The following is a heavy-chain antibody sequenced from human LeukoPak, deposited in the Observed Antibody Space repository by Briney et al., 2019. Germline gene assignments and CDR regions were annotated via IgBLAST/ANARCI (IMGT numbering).Heavy chain of an antibody. J-gene: IGHJ4*02. D-gene: IGHD3-16*01. V-gene: IGHV1-46*01. CDR2: LNPSRGTT. Sequence: ASVKLSCKASGYNFSSYYIQWVRQDPGQGLGWMGLLNPSRGTTAYAPKFQGRVTMTRDTSSNTVYTELRGLRSDDTAIYYCARDATRGIGGSYDLDFWGQGSLVTVSS. CDR1: GYNFSSYY. CDR3: ARDATRGIGGSYDLDF.